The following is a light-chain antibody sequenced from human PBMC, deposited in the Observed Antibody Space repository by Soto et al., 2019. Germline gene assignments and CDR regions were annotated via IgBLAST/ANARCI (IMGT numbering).Light chain of an antibody. CDR1: QSVSSSY. J-gene: IGKJ4*01. CDR2: GAS. V-gene: IGKV3-20*01. Sequence: EIVLTQSPGTLSLSPGERATLSCRASQSVSSSYLAWYQQKPGQAPRLLIYGASSRATGIPDRLSGSGSGTDFTLTISRLEPEEFAVYYCQQYGSSPTFGGGTKVELK. CDR3: QQYGSSPT.